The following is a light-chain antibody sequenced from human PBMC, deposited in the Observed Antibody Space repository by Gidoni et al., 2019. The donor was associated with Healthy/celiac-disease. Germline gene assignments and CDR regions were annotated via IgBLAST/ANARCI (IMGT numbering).Light chain of an antibody. Sequence: QSVLTQPPSASGTPAQRVTISCSGSSSNIGSNTVNWYQQLPGTAPKLLIYSNNQRPLGGPDRFSGSKSGTSASLAISGLQSEDEADYYCAAWDDSLNGWVFGGGTKLTVL. V-gene: IGLV1-44*01. CDR2: SNN. J-gene: IGLJ3*02. CDR1: SSNIGSNT. CDR3: AAWDDSLNGWV.